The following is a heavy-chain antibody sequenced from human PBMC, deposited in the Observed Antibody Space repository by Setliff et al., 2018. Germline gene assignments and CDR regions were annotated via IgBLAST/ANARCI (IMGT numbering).Heavy chain of an antibody. J-gene: IGHJ4*02. D-gene: IGHD1-26*01. CDR1: GYRFSNYG. V-gene: IGHV7-4-1*02. CDR2: INTDTGNP. CDR3: ASQMGTSETYPK. Sequence: ASVKVSCKASGYRFSNYGINWVRQAPGQGLEWMGWINTDTGNPTSAQGFTGRLVFSLDTIVSTAYLQISSLKAEDTAVYYCASQMGTSETYPKWGQGTPVTVSS.